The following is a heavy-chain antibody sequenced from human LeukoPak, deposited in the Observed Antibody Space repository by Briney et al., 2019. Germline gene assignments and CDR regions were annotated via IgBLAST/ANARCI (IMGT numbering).Heavy chain of an antibody. J-gene: IGHJ4*02. CDR3: ARGFGSGWSTLFDY. CDR2: INHSGST. D-gene: IGHD6-19*01. Sequence: PSETLSLTCAVYGGSFSGYYWNWIRQSPPKGLEGMRGINHSGSTNYNPSLKSRVTISVDKTKNHFSLKLSPVTDADTTVYYCARGFGSGWSTLFDYWGQGTLVTVSS. V-gene: IGHV4-34*01. CDR1: GGSFSGYY.